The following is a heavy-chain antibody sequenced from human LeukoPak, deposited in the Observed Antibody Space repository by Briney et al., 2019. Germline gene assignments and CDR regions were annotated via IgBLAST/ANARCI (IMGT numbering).Heavy chain of an antibody. D-gene: IGHD3-22*01. CDR2: INRGGSSI. V-gene: IGHV3-48*03. CDR3: AREGLYSDRALDY. CDR1: GFIFSSYE. J-gene: IGHJ4*02. Sequence: QPGGSLRLSCAASGFIFSSYEMNWVRQAPGKGLEWISYINRGGSSIYYADSVKGRFSVSRDNAKNSLHLLVNSLRAEDTAVYFCAREGLYSDRALDYWGQGTLVTVSS.